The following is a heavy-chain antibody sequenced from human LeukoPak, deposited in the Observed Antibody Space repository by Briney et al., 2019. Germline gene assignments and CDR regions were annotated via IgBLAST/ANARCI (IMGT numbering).Heavy chain of an antibody. CDR3: TRNLGYCSSTSCYAFDY. Sequence: PGGSLRLSCAASGSTFSGSAMHWVRQASGKGLEWVGRIRSKANSYATAYAASVKGRFTISRDDSKNTAYLQMNSLKTEDTAVYYCTRNLGYCSSTSCYAFDYWGQGTLVTVSS. J-gene: IGHJ4*02. CDR1: GSTFSGSA. D-gene: IGHD2-2*01. V-gene: IGHV3-73*01. CDR2: IRSKANSYAT.